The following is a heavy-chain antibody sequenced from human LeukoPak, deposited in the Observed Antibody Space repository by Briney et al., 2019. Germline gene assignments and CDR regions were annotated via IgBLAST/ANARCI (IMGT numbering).Heavy chain of an antibody. D-gene: IGHD4-17*01. CDR3: ASYAVTTGFPL. J-gene: IGHJ4*02. V-gene: IGHV1-18*01. Sequence: WASVKVSCKASGYTFTSYGISWVRQAPGQGLEWMGWISAYNGNTNYAQKLQGRVTMTTDTSTSTAYMELRSLRSDDTAVYYCASYAVTTGFPLWGQGTLVTVSS. CDR1: GYTFTSYG. CDR2: ISAYNGNT.